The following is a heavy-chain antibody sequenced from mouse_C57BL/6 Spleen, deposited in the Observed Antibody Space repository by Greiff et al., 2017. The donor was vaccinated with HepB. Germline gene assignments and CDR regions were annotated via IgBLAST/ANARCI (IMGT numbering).Heavy chain of an antibody. CDR3: ARTCPYDECYCYAMDY. V-gene: IGHV1-75*01. CDR2: IFPGSGST. J-gene: IGHJ4*01. CDR1: GYTFTDYY. D-gene: IGHD2-12*01. Sequence: VQLQQSGPELVKPGASVKISCKASGYTFTDYYINWVKQRPGQGLEWIGWIFPGSGSTYYNEKFKGKATLTVDKSSSTAYMLLSSLTSEDSAVYFCARTCPYDECYCYAMDYWGQGTSVTVSS.